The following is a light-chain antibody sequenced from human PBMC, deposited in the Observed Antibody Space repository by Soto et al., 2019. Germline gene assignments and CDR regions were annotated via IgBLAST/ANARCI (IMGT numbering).Light chain of an antibody. CDR1: QTGRNNY. V-gene: IGKV3-20*01. CDR3: QQFSSYPVT. CDR2: DAS. J-gene: IGKJ4*01. Sequence: EIVLTQSPGTLSSSVGERATISCRASQTGRNNYLAWYQQKPGQAPRLLIYDASSMATGIPDRFSGGGSGTDFTLTISRLEPDDFAVYYCQQFSSYPVTFGGGTKVDI.